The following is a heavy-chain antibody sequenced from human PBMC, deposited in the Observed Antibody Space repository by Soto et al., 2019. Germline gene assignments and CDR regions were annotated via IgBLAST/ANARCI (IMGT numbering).Heavy chain of an antibody. D-gene: IGHD1-26*01. Sequence: HPGGSLRLSCAASGFTFSSYEMNWVRQAPGKGLEWVSYISSSGSTIYYADSVKGRFTISRDNAKNSLYLQMNSLRAEDTAVYYCARDPVGLDYYYYGMDVWGQGTTVTVSS. CDR1: GFTFSSYE. V-gene: IGHV3-48*03. J-gene: IGHJ6*02. CDR2: ISSSGSTI. CDR3: ARDPVGLDYYYYGMDV.